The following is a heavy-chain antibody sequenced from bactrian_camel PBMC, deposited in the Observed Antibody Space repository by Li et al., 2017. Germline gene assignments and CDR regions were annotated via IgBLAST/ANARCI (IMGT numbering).Heavy chain of an antibody. Sequence: HVQLVESGGAVVQPGGSLRLSCAASGFAFAENDMIWVRQGPGRGLEWVATIYRDGKNTYYADSVKGRFTISRDTAKNTLDLQMNSLKSEDTAHYYCATAGGWFGGGQGTQVTVS. D-gene: IGHD5*01. CDR2: IYRDGKNT. V-gene: IGHV3-2*01. CDR1: GFAFAEND. J-gene: IGHJ4*01.